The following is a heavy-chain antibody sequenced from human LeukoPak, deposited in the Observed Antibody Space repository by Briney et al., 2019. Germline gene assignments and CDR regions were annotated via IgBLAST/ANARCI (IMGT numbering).Heavy chain of an antibody. CDR2: ISSASNYI. CDR1: GFTFSDYS. J-gene: IGHJ4*02. D-gene: IGHD6-6*01. Sequence: GGSLTLSCAASGFTFSDYSMNWVRQAPGKGLEWVSCISSASNYIYYADSVKGRFTISRDNAKNSLYLAINSLRAEDTAVYYCARDRGSSSSPLGGDWGQGALVTVSS. CDR3: ARDRGSSSSPLGGD. V-gene: IGHV3-21*01.